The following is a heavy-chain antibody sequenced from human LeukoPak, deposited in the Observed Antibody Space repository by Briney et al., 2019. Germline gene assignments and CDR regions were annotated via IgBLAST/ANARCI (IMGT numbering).Heavy chain of an antibody. Sequence: GGSLRPSCAASGFTLSSYAMSWVRQAPGKGLEWVSAISGSGGSTYYADSVKGRFTISRDNSKNTLYLQMNSLRAEDTAVYYCAKGGYCSGGSCYGEVSPPDYWGQGTLVTASS. J-gene: IGHJ4*02. V-gene: IGHV3-23*01. CDR2: ISGSGGST. CDR1: GFTLSSYA. CDR3: AKGGYCSGGSCYGEVSPPDY. D-gene: IGHD2-15*01.